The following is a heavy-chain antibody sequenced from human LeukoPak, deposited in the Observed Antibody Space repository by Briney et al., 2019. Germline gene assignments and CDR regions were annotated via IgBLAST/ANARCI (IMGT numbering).Heavy chain of an antibody. CDR3: ARCQHIVVVTAIPFVRWWATKVGWFDP. J-gene: IGHJ5*02. Sequence: SETLSLTCALYGGSLSGSYGSWMPQPPGGGVEWRGEIKHSGSIQHHPCLKRRVTISVDTSKNQFSLKLSSVTAADTAVYYCARCQHIVVVTAIPFVRWWATKVGWFDPWGQGTLVTVSS. D-gene: IGHD2-21*02. CDR2: IKHSGSI. V-gene: IGHV4-34*01. CDR1: GGSLSGSY.